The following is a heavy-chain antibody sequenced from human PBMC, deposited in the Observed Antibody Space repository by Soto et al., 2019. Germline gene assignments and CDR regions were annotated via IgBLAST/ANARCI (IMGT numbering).Heavy chain of an antibody. CDR1: GGTFSSYA. J-gene: IGHJ6*02. Sequence: SVKVSCKASGGTFSSYAISWVRQAPGQGLEWMGGIIPIFGTANYAQKFQGRVTITADESTSTAYMELSSLRSEDTAVYYCARAKGGTYCSSTSCYPRYHYYGMDVWGQGTTVTVSS. CDR2: IIPIFGTA. CDR3: ARAKGGTYCSSTSCYPRYHYYGMDV. V-gene: IGHV1-69*13. D-gene: IGHD2-2*01.